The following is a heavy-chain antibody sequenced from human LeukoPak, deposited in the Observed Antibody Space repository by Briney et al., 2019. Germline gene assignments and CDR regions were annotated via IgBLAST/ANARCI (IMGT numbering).Heavy chain of an antibody. J-gene: IGHJ4*02. CDR1: GYTFTSYG. V-gene: IGHV1-18*01. D-gene: IGHD3-22*01. Sequence: ASVKVSCKASGYTFTSYGISWVRQAPGQGLEWMGWISAYNGNTNYAQKLQGRVTMTTDTSTSTAYMELRSLRSDDTAVYYCARGQSYYDRSGSPLDYWGQGTLVTVSS. CDR3: ARGQSYYDRSGSPLDY. CDR2: ISAYNGNT.